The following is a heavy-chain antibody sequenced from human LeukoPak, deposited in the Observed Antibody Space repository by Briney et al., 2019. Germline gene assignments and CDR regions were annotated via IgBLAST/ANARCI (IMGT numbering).Heavy chain of an antibody. CDR2: IYYSGST. CDR1: GCSISSSSYY. Sequence: SETLSLTCTVSGCSISSSSYYWGWIRQPPGKGLEWIGSIYYSGSTYYNPSLKRRVTISVDTYKNQFSLKLSSVTAADTAVYYCARGLGRDFWSGYPAEGWFDPWGQGTLVTVSS. V-gene: IGHV4-39*07. CDR3: ARGLGRDFWSGYPAEGWFDP. D-gene: IGHD3-3*01. J-gene: IGHJ5*02.